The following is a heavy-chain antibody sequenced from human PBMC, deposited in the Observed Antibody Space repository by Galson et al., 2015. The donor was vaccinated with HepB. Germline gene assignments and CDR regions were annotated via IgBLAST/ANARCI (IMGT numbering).Heavy chain of an antibody. D-gene: IGHD6-13*01. CDR3: ARGSAAAANYDY. CDR2: FSSSSSTI. J-gene: IGHJ4*02. Sequence: SLRLSCAASGFTFSGYSMTWVRQAPGKGLEWVSYFSSSSSTIYYADSVKGRFTISRDNAKNSLYLQMNSLRVEDTAVYYCARGSAAAANYDYWGQGTLVTVSS. CDR1: GFTFSGYS. V-gene: IGHV3-48*04.